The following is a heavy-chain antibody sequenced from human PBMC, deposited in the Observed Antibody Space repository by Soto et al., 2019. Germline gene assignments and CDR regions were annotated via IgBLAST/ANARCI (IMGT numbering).Heavy chain of an antibody. V-gene: IGHV1-18*01. Sequence: ASVKVXCXASGYTFTSYGISWVRQAPGQGLEWMGWISAYNGSTRYAQKFQGRVTMTRDTSTSTVYMELSSLRSEDTAVYYCARGLIYDSSGYYFDYWGQGTLVTVSS. CDR3: ARGLIYDSSGYYFDY. J-gene: IGHJ4*02. CDR2: ISAYNGST. CDR1: GYTFTSYG. D-gene: IGHD3-22*01.